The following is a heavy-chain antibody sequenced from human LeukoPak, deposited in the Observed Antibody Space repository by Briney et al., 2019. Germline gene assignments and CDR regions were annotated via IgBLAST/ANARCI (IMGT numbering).Heavy chain of an antibody. CDR1: GYTFTSYG. CDR2: TSAYNGNT. J-gene: IGHJ4*02. CDR3: ARDRNLVAGTGFDY. V-gene: IGHV1-18*01. Sequence: ASVKVSCKASGYTFTSYGISWVRQAPGQELEWMGWTSAYNGNTNYAQKLQGRVTMTTDTSTSTAYMELRSLRSDDTAVYYCARDRNLVAGTGFDYWGQGALVTVSS. D-gene: IGHD6-19*01.